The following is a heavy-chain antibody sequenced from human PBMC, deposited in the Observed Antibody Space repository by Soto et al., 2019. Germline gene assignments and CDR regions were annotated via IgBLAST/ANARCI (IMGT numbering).Heavy chain of an antibody. J-gene: IGHJ4*02. CDR1: GGSFGNSA. D-gene: IGHD3-3*01. CDR3: ATGVIWIGYFTVDS. Sequence: SVKVSCKASGGSFGNSAINWVRQTPGQGLEWLGGFIPVYRTLNYAQKFQGRVTITADESTGTAYMTLSSLASDDTAVYYCATGVIWIGYFTVDSWGQGTRVTVS. V-gene: IGHV1-69*13. CDR2: FIPVYRTL.